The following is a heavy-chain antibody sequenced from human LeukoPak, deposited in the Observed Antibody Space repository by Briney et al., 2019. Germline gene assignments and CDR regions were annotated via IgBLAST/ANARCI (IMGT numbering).Heavy chain of an antibody. CDR3: AKRSDYGGNGNYFDY. CDR1: GFTLSGYG. J-gene: IGHJ4*02. D-gene: IGHD4-23*01. Sequence: GGSLRLSSAASGFTLSGYGTGSVREAPRERLEWVSTISGRDTNTYYADSVEGRFIISRDNSTNTLYLQMNSLRAEDTAVYYCAKRSDYGGNGNYFDYWGQGTPVAVSS. CDR2: ISGRDTNT. V-gene: IGHV3-23*01.